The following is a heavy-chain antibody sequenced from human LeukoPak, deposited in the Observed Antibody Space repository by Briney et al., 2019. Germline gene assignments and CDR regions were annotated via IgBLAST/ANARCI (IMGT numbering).Heavy chain of an antibody. CDR1: GFTFSSYW. Sequence: GGSLRLSCAASGFTFSSYWMNWARQAPGKGLEWVASINHNGNVNYYVDSVKGRFTIPRDNAKNSLNLQMSNLRAEDTAVYFCARGGGLDVWGQGATVTVSS. V-gene: IGHV3-7*03. CDR2: INHNGNVN. J-gene: IGHJ6*02. D-gene: IGHD3-16*01. CDR3: ARGGGLDV.